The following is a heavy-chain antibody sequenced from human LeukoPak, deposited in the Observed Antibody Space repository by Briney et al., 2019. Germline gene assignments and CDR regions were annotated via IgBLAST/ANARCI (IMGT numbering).Heavy chain of an antibody. CDR1: GFTFSSYG. D-gene: IGHD2-2*01. CDR2: ISYDGSNK. J-gene: IGHJ6*02. V-gene: IGHV3-30*18. Sequence: GGSLRLSCAASGFTFSSYGMHWVRQAPGKGLEWVAVISYDGSNKYYADSVKGRFTISRDNSKNTLYLQMNSLGAEDTAVYYCAKDHCSSTSCYYYYYGMDVWGQGTTVTVSS. CDR3: AKDHCSSTSCYYYYYGMDV.